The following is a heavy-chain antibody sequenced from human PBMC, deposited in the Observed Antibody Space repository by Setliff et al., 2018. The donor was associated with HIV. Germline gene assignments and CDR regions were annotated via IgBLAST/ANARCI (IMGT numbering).Heavy chain of an antibody. CDR1: GYTFTGNY. Sequence: ASVKVSCKASGYTFTGNYIHWVRQAPGQGLEWMGWINPGSGDTNYAQKFQGRVTMTSDTSTRTVYMELSSLTSDDTAVYFCARVRRDGNSFDDWGQGTLVTVSS. J-gene: IGHJ4*02. D-gene: IGHD4-4*01. CDR3: ARVRRDGNSFDD. CDR2: INPGSGDT. V-gene: IGHV1-2*02.